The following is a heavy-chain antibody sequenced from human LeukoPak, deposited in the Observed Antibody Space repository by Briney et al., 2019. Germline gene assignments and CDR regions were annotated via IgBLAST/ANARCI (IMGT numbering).Heavy chain of an antibody. V-gene: IGHV3-53*04. Sequence: PAGSLRLSCAASGFIVGSNYMTWVRQAPGKGLECVSVIYSGGSTYYADSVKGRFTISRHNTNNTLYLQMNSLRAEDTAVYYCSSSSPTTYTDYWGQGTLVTVSS. CDR1: GFIVGSNY. J-gene: IGHJ4*02. CDR2: IYSGGST. CDR3: SSSSPTTYTDY. D-gene: IGHD1-26*01.